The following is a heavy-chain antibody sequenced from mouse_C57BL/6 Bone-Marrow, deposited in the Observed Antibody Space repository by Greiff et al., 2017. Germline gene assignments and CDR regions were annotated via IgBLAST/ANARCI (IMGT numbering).Heavy chain of an antibody. Sequence: VQLQQSGAELVKPGASVKMSCKASGYTFTTYPIEWMKQKHGKSLEWIGNFHPYNDDTKYNEKFQGKATLTVEKSSSTVYLELSRLTSDDSAVYYCAKVPATGYYAMDYWGQGTSVTVSS. V-gene: IGHV1-47*01. J-gene: IGHJ4*01. D-gene: IGHD4-1*02. CDR2: FHPYNDDT. CDR3: AKVPATGYYAMDY. CDR1: GYTFTTYP.